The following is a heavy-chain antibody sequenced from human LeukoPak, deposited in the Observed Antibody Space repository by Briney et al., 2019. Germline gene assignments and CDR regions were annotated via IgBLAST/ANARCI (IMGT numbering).Heavy chain of an antibody. D-gene: IGHD2-2*01. CDR1: GFTFSSYA. Sequence: GGSLRLSCAASGFTFSSYAMNWVRQAPGKGLEWVSSISDTGGTTYYTDSVKGRFTISRDNSKNTLYLQMNSLRAEDTAVYYCARKYCTSTKCYHVDYWCQGTLVTVSS. CDR3: ARKYCTSTKCYHVDY. J-gene: IGHJ4*02. CDR2: ISDTGGTT. V-gene: IGHV3-23*01.